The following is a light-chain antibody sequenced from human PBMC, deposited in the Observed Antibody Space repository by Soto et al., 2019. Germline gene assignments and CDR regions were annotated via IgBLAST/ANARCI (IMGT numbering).Light chain of an antibody. V-gene: IGKV1-6*01. CDR3: LQDFNFPFT. CDR1: QDIRNH. CDR2: AAS. Sequence: AIQMTQSPSSLSASVGDRVTITCRASQDIRNHLAWYQQKPGTAPKVLISAASSLQTGVPSRFSGSGSGTDFTLTISCLHPEDFATYYCLQDFNFPFTFGQGTKLEVK. J-gene: IGKJ2*01.